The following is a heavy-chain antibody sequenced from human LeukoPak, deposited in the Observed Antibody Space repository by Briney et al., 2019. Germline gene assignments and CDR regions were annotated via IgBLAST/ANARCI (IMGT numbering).Heavy chain of an antibody. CDR3: ARHFGTYYPN. D-gene: IGHD3/OR15-3a*01. CDR2: IKQDGREK. J-gene: IGHJ4*02. Sequence: GGSLRLSCAASGFTFSTYWMSWVRQAPGKGLEWVANIKQDGREKYCVDSMKGRFTISRDNAKNSLDLQMNSLRVEDTAVYYCARHFGTYYPNWGQGTLVTVSS. V-gene: IGHV3-7*01. CDR1: GFTFSTYW.